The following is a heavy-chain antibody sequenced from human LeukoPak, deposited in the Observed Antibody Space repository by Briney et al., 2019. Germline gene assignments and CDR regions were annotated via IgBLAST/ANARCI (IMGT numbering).Heavy chain of an antibody. J-gene: IGHJ3*02. Sequence: ASVKVSCKASGYTFTSYYMHWVRQAPGQGLEWMGFINPSGGVTTYAQKFQGSVTMTRDTSTSTVYMELRSLRSDDTAVYYCARARSERMNAFDIWGQGTMVTVSS. CDR1: GYTFTSYY. D-gene: IGHD6-25*01. CDR2: INPSGGVT. V-gene: IGHV1-46*01. CDR3: ARARSERMNAFDI.